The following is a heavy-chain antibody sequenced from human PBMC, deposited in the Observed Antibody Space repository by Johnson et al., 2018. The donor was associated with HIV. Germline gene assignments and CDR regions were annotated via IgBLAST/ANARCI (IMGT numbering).Heavy chain of an antibody. CDR1: GFTFSSYD. CDR3: ARVTNDAFDI. J-gene: IGHJ3*02. Sequence: VQLVESGGGLVQPGGSLSLSCAASGFTFSSYDMHWVRQATGKGLEWVSAIGPAGDTYYPGSVKGRFTISRENAKNSLYLQMNSLRAGDTAVYYCARVTNDAFDIWGQGTMVTVSS. CDR2: IGPAGDT. V-gene: IGHV3-13*01.